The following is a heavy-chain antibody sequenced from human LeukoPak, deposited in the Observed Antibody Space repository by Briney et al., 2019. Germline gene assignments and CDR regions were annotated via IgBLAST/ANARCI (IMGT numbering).Heavy chain of an antibody. V-gene: IGHV1-8*01. Sequence: ASVKVSCKASGYTFTRYDINWVRQATGQGLEWMGWMNPNSGNTGYAQKLQGRVTMTRNTSISTAYMELSSLRSEDTAVYYCARGPPVGCYYYYGMDVWGQGTTVSVSS. CDR3: ARGPPVGCYYYYGMDV. J-gene: IGHJ6*02. CDR1: GYTFTRYD. CDR2: MNPNSGNT. D-gene: IGHD4-23*01.